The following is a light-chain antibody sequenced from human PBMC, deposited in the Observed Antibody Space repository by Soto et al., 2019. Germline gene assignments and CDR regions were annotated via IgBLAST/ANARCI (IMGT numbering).Light chain of an antibody. CDR2: DVS. Sequence: ALXRPAYVSRSHGHSSTITKTETSSDVGGYNYVSWYQQHPGKAPKLMIYDVSNRPSGVSNRFSGSKSGNTASLTISGLQAEDEADYYRSSYTSSSTYVFGTGTKVTVL. V-gene: IGLV2-14*01. CDR3: SSYTSSSTYV. J-gene: IGLJ1*01. CDR1: SSDVGGYNY.